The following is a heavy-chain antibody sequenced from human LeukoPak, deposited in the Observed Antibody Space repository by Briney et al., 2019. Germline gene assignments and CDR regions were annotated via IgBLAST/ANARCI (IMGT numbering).Heavy chain of an antibody. CDR1: GFTFSDYY. CDR2: ISSGSKNI. CDR3: ASALLGIIPSY. Sequence: GGSLRLSCAASGFTFSDYYMNWVRQAPGKGLEWVSSISSGSKNIFYADSVKGRFTISRDNAQNSLFLQMNSLRADDTAIYYCASALLGIIPSYWGRGTSVIVSS. V-gene: IGHV3-69-1*02. J-gene: IGHJ4*02. D-gene: IGHD7-27*01.